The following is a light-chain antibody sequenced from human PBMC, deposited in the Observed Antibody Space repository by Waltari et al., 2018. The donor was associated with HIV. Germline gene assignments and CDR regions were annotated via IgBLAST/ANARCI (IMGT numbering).Light chain of an antibody. CDR1: PSINRD. CDR3: QSYRTWPPMYT. J-gene: IGKJ2*01. V-gene: IGKV3-15*01. Sequence: TQSPAALSVSPGQRATLSCRASPSINRDVAWFQQKPGQRPRLLVYDASTRANGVPARFSGGVSGTEFTLTISSLQPEDFAVYYCQSYRTWPPMYTFGQGTKLE. CDR2: DAS.